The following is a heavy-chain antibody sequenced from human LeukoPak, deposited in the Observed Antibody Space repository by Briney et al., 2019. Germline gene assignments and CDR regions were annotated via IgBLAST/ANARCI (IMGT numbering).Heavy chain of an antibody. CDR3: ARDSRRELLHAFDI. Sequence: SETLSLTCTVSGGSISSYYWSWIRQPPGKGLEWIGYIYYSGSTNYNPSLKSRVTISVDTSKNQFSLKLSSVTAADTAVYYCARDSRRELLHAFDIWGQGTMVTVSS. V-gene: IGHV4-59*01. D-gene: IGHD1-26*01. CDR1: GGSISSYY. CDR2: IYYSGST. J-gene: IGHJ3*02.